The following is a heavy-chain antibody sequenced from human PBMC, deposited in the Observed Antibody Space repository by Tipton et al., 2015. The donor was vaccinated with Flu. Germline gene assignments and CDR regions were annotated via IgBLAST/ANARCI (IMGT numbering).Heavy chain of an antibody. CDR2: ISSSSSYI. V-gene: IGHV3-21*01. Sequence: SLRLSCADSGFTFSSYSMNWVRQAPGKGLEWVSSISSSSSYIYYADSVKGRFTISRDNAKNSLYLQMNSLRAEDTAVYYCARVLLSPLGSVFATYDFWRGDFDYWGQGTLVTVSS. J-gene: IGHJ4*02. CDR3: ARVLLSPLGSVFATYDFWRGDFDY. CDR1: GFTFSSYS. D-gene: IGHD3-3*01.